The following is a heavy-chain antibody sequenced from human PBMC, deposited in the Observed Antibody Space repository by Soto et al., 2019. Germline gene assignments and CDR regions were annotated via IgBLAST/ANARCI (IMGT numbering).Heavy chain of an antibody. J-gene: IGHJ4*02. V-gene: IGHV1-2*04. CDR3: ARDLSDSSSSLGWMGY. CDR2: INPNSGGT. D-gene: IGHD6-6*01. CDR1: WYTFTGYY. Sequence: ASVKVSCKASWYTFTGYYMHWVRQAAGQGLEWMGWINPNSGGTNYAQKFQGWVTMTRDTSISTAYMELSRLRSDDTAVYSCARDLSDSSSSLGWMGYWGKGTLVTVSS.